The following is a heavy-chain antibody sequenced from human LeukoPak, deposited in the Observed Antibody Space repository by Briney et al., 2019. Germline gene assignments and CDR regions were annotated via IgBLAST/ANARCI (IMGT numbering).Heavy chain of an antibody. CDR2: IIPIFGTA. Sequence: SVKVSCKASGGTFSSYAISWVRQAPGQGLEWMGGIIPIFGTANYAQKFQGRVTITTDESTSTAYMELSSLRSEDTAVYYCAREVVNYHGSGSFSPRQDYYGMDVWGQGTTVIVSS. V-gene: IGHV1-69*05. CDR3: AREVVNYHGSGSFSPRQDYYGMDV. J-gene: IGHJ6*02. D-gene: IGHD3-10*01. CDR1: GGTFSSYA.